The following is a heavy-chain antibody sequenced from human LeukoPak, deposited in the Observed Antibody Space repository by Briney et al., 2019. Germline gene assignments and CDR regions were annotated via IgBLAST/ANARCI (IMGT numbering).Heavy chain of an antibody. CDR2: VYHTGGT. CDR1: GGSVGSVSSY. CDR3: ARDSRHPYYYGLDV. Sequence: SETLSLTCTVSGGSVGSVSSYWTWIRQPPGKGLEWIGYVYHTGGTKYNPSLKSRVTISLDTPKNQFPLRLSSVTAADTAVYYCARDSRHPYYYGLDVWGQGTTVIVSS. V-gene: IGHV4-61*01. J-gene: IGHJ6*02.